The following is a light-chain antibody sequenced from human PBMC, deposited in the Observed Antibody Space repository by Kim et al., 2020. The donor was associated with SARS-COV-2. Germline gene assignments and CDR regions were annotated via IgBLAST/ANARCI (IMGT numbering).Light chain of an antibody. V-gene: IGLV2-14*03. J-gene: IGLJ1*01. CDR2: DVT. Sequence: IPISCSCLDHYFAPYNYVSWYHHRPERAPKLLIYDVTQRPSGIPDRFSGSKSGYMASLSISGLQADDEAYYYCSSYTYDTNFDYVFGPGTKVTVL. CDR1: DHYFAPYNY. CDR3: SSYTYDTNFDYV.